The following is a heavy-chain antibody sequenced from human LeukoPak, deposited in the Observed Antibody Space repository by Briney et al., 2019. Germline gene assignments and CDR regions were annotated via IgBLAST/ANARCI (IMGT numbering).Heavy chain of an antibody. CDR3: ARDRGSRDSSGYYNYYYYYGMGV. D-gene: IGHD3-22*01. V-gene: IGHV1-69*04. CDR1: GGTFSSYA. Sequence: GASAKVSCKASGGTFSSYAISWVRQAPGQGLEWMGRIIPILGIANYAQKFQGRVTITADKSTSTAYMELSSLRSEDTAVYYCARDRGSRDSSGYYNYYYYYGMGVWGQGTTVTVSS. CDR2: IIPILGIA. J-gene: IGHJ6*02.